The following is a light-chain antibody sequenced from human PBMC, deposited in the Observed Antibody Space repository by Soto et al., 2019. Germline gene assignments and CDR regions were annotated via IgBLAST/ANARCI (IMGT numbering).Light chain of an antibody. J-gene: IGLJ1*01. CDR1: SRDVGAYDF. CDR2: GVS. V-gene: IGLV2-14*01. Sequence: QSALTEPASVSGSPGQSITISCTGTSRDVGAYDFVSWYQQHPGKAPKLMIFGVSNRPSGVSDRFSGSKSGNTASLTISGLQAEDEADYYCNSFTSDSTDVFGTGTKVTVL. CDR3: NSFTSDSTDV.